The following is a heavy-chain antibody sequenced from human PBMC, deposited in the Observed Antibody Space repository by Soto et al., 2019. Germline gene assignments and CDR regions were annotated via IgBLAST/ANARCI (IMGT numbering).Heavy chain of an antibody. CDR1: GGTFSSYV. V-gene: IGHV1-69*18. CDR2: IIPIFGTA. D-gene: IGHD2-8*01. J-gene: IGHJ6*02. Sequence: QVQPVQSGAEVKKPGSSVKVSCKASGGTFSSYVISWVRQAPGQGLEWMGRIIPIFGTANYAQKFQGRVTITADESTSTAFMEMSGLRSEDTAVYYCASESGRTRGIDVWGQGATITVSS. CDR3: ASESGRTRGIDV.